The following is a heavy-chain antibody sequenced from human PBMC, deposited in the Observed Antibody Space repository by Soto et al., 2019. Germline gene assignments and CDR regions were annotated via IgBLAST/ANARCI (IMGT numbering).Heavy chain of an antibody. V-gene: IGHV1-3*01. CDR2: INAGNGNT. CDR1: GYTFTSYT. D-gene: IGHD1-26*01. Sequence: QVQLVQSGAEVKKPGASVKVSCKASGYTFTSYTIHWVRQAPGQRLEWMGWINAGNGNTKYSQNFQGRVTITRDTSASTASMELSSRRSEDTAMYYCARRLGGSSQNWGQGTLVTVSS. CDR3: ARRLGGSSQN. J-gene: IGHJ4*02.